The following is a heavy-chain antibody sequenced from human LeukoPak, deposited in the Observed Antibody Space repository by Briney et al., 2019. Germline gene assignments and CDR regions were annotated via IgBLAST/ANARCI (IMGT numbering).Heavy chain of an antibody. CDR1: GGSFSGYY. V-gene: IGHV4-34*01. J-gene: IGHJ5*02. D-gene: IGHD3-3*01. CDR2: INHSGST. Sequence: SETLSLTCAVYGGSFSGYYWSWIRQPPGKGLEWIGEINHSGSTNYNPSLKSRVTISVDTSKNQFSLKLSSVTAAGTAVYYCARGWRITIFGVVISRGWFDPWGQGTLVTVSS. CDR3: ARGWRITIFGVVISRGWFDP.